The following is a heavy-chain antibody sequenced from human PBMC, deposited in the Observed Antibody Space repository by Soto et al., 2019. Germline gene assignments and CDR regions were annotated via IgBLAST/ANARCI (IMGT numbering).Heavy chain of an antibody. Sequence: GASVKVSCKASGYTFTSYAMHWVRQAPGQRLEWMGWINAGNGNTKYSQKFQGRVTMTTDTSTSTAYMELTSLTSDDTAIYYCARDIGGGEDVWGQGTTVTVSS. CDR3: ARDIGGGEDV. CDR2: INAGNGNT. CDR1: GYTFTSYA. D-gene: IGHD3-16*01. V-gene: IGHV1-3*01. J-gene: IGHJ6*02.